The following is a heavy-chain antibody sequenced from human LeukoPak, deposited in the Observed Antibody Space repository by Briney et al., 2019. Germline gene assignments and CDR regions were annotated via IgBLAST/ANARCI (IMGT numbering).Heavy chain of an antibody. Sequence: GGSLRLSCAASGFPFSSYAMYWVRQAPGEGLLWVSRGHGDGNNIGYADFVEGRFTISRDNAKNTLYLEMSSLRREDTAVYYCARARVGDPTDYWGQGTLVTVSS. CDR2: GHGDGNNI. D-gene: IGHD1-26*01. CDR1: GFPFSSYA. CDR3: ARARVGDPTDY. J-gene: IGHJ4*02. V-gene: IGHV3-74*01.